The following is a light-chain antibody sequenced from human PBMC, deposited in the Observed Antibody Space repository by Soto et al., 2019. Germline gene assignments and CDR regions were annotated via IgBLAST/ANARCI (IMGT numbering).Light chain of an antibody. V-gene: IGLV1-44*01. J-gene: IGLJ1*01. CDR1: SSNIGSNY. Sequence: QSVLTQPPSASGTPGQRVTISCSGSSSNIGSNYVNWYQHLPGTAPKLLIYSDGQRPSGVPDRFSGSKSGTSASLAISGLQSEDEGDYFCAAWNDNPNGPGYVFGTGTKVTVL. CDR2: SDG. CDR3: AAWNDNPNGPGYV.